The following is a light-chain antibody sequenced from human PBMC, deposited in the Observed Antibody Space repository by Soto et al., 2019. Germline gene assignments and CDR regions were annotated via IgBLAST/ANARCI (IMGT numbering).Light chain of an antibody. J-gene: IGKJ1*01. V-gene: IGKV3-15*01. CDR2: SAS. CDR3: QQYNNWPVT. Sequence: EIVMTQSPATLSVSPGGRATLSCRTSQSISDTLAWYQQKPGQAPRLLIYSASTRATAIPARFSGSGSGTEFTLTISSLQSEDFAVYYCQQYNNWPVTFGQGTKVDIK. CDR1: QSISDT.